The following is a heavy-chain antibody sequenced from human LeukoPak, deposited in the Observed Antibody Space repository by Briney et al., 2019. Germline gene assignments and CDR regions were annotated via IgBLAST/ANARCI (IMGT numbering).Heavy chain of an antibody. Sequence: ASVKVSCKASGYTFTSYDINWVRQAPGQGLEWMGWMNPNSGNTGYAQKFQGRVTMTRNTSISTAYMELSSLRSEDTAVYYCARGPLGYCSGGSCYSGEGGFDYWGQGTLVTVSS. CDR1: GYTFTSYD. CDR3: ARGPLGYCSGGSCYSGEGGFDY. V-gene: IGHV1-8*01. J-gene: IGHJ4*02. D-gene: IGHD2-15*01. CDR2: MNPNSGNT.